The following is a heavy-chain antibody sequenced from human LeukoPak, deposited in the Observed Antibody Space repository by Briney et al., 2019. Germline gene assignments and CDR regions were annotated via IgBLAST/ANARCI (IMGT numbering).Heavy chain of an antibody. V-gene: IGHV3-23*01. CDR2: ISGSGGST. CDR3: AKGYDILTGYQSWFDP. CDR1: GFTFSSYA. J-gene: IGHJ5*02. D-gene: IGHD3-9*01. Sequence: GGSLRLSCAASGFTFSSYAMSWVRQAPGKGLEWVSAISGSGGSTYYADSVKGRFTISRDNSKNTLYLQMNSLRAEDTAVYYCAKGYDILTGYQSWFDPWGRGTLVTVSS.